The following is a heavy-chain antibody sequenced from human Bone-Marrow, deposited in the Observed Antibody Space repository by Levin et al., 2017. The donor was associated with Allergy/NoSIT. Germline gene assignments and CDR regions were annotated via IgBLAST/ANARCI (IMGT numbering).Heavy chain of an antibody. CDR3: ARVGELGSRDY. CDR2: SNPTDGRT. Sequence: ASVKVFCRASGYTFTSYYIHWVRQAPGQGLEWMGISNPTDGRTTYAQKFQGRVTMTSDTSTSTVYMDLNSLTYDDTALYYCARVGELGSRDYWGQGTLVTVSS. J-gene: IGHJ4*02. D-gene: IGHD7-27*01. CDR1: GYTFTSYY. V-gene: IGHV1-46*01.